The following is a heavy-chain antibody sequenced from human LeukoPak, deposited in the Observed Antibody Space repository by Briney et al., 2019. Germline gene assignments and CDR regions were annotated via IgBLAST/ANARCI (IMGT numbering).Heavy chain of an antibody. J-gene: IGHJ4*02. CDR3: ATEGFDN. D-gene: IGHD1-14*01. CDR2: VSGSGGIT. CDR1: GFAFSRFA. V-gene: IGHV3-23*01. Sequence: GGSLRLSCVASGFAFSRFAMNWVRQAPGKGLEWVSIVSGSGGITNSADSVKGRFTIFRDNSKNTVYLEMNSLRAEDTAVYYCATEGFDNWGQGTLVSVSS.